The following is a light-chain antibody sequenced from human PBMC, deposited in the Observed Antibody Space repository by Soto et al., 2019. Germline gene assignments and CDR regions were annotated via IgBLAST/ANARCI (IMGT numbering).Light chain of an antibody. Sequence: QSALTQPASVSGSPGQSIVISCTGTSSDVGAYNYVSWYQQYPGKFPKLMIYDVNNRPSGVSNRFSGSKSGNTASLTIAGLQAEDEADYYCCSYTTTDIYVFGTGTKVTVL. CDR3: CSYTTTDIYV. CDR2: DVN. J-gene: IGLJ1*01. V-gene: IGLV2-14*03. CDR1: SSDVGAYNY.